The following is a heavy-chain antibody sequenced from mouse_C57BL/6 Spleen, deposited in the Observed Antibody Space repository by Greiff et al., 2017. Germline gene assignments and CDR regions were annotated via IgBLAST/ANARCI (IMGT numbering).Heavy chain of an antibody. CDR2: ISYDGSN. V-gene: IGHV3-6*01. J-gene: IGHJ2*01. CDR1: GYSITSGYY. Sequence: VQLKESGPGLVKPSQSLSLTCSVTGYSITSGYYWNWIRQFPGNKLEWMGYISYDGSNNYNPSLKNRISITRDTSKNQFFLKLNSVTTEDTATYYCARGDYYGTDYWGQGTTLTVSS. CDR3: ARGDYYGTDY. D-gene: IGHD1-1*01.